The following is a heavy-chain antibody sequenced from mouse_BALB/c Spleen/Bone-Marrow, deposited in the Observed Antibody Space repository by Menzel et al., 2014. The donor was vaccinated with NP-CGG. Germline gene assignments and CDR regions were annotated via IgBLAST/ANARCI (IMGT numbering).Heavy chain of an antibody. CDR3: TFLVKEDFAY. J-gene: IGHJ3*01. Sequence: SGTVLARPGASVKMSCKASGYSFTSYWMHWVKQRPGQGLEWIGAIYPGNSDTTYNQKFKGKAKLTAVTSASTAYMELSSLTNEDSAVYYCTFLVKEDFAYWGQGTLVTVSA. D-gene: IGHD2-10*02. V-gene: IGHV1-5*01. CDR2: IYPGNSDT. CDR1: GYSFTSYW.